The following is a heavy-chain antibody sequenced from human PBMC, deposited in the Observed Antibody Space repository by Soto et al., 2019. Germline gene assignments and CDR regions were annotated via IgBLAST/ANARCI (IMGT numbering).Heavy chain of an antibody. CDR3: ASQGGAKQGGDDSSGYYYDY. D-gene: IGHD3-22*01. CDR1: GFTFSSYA. Sequence: GGSLRLSCAASGFTFSSYAMSWVRQAPGKGLEWVSAISGSGGSTYYADSVKGRFTISRDNSKNTLYLQMNSLRAEDTAVYYCASQGGAKQGGDDSSGYYYDYWGQGTLVTVSS. CDR2: ISGSGGST. J-gene: IGHJ4*02. V-gene: IGHV3-23*01.